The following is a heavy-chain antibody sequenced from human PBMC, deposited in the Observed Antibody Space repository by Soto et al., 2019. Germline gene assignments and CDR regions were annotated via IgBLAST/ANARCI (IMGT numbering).Heavy chain of an antibody. CDR3: ARVLGYSSSWYAGWFDP. CDR1: GGSISRSNW. J-gene: IGHJ5*02. Sequence: QVQLQESGPGLVKPSGTLSLTCAVSGGSISRSNWWSWVRQPPGKGLVWIGEIYPSGSTNYNPSLTSRVTIAVDKSQNQFSLKLSSVTAADTAVYYCARVLGYSSSWYAGWFDPWGQGTLVTVSS. D-gene: IGHD6-13*01. CDR2: IYPSGST. V-gene: IGHV4-4*02.